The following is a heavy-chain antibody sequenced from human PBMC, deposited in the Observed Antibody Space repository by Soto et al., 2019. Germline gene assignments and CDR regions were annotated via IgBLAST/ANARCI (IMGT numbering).Heavy chain of an antibody. D-gene: IGHD2-2*01. J-gene: IGHJ4*02. CDR2: ISAHNGNT. Sequence: GPEVKKPGASVKVSCKASGYTFTSYGISWVRQAPGQGLEWMGWISAHNGNTNYAQKLQGRVTMTTDTSTSTAYMELRSLRSDDTAVYYCARHCTSCDDANLDYWGQGILVTVSS. CDR1: GYTFTSYG. V-gene: IGHV1-18*01. CDR3: ARHCTSCDDANLDY.